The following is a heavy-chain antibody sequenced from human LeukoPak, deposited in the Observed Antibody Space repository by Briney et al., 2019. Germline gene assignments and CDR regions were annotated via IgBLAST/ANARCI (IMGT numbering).Heavy chain of an antibody. D-gene: IGHD5-24*01. CDR1: GFTFSTYT. Sequence: GGSLRLSCAASGFTFSTYTMNWVRQAPGKGLEWLSSISSSSGSTIYYADSVKGRFTISRDNAKNSLYLQMNSLRAEDTAVYYCAGAPDKRWLQPYDAFDIWGQGTMVTVSS. CDR2: ISSSSGSTI. J-gene: IGHJ3*02. CDR3: AGAPDKRWLQPYDAFDI. V-gene: IGHV3-48*04.